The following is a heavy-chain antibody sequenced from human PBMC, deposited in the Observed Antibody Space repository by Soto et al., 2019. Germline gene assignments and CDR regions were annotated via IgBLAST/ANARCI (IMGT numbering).Heavy chain of an antibody. J-gene: IGHJ4*02. CDR3: AKDHPQGSRRVHFFDY. CDR1: GFTFSTYA. D-gene: IGHD6-13*01. V-gene: IGHV3-23*01. Sequence: GGSLRLSCAASGFTFSTYAMSWVRQAPGKGLEWVSAISNSGDGTYYADSVKGRFTMSRDNPKNMMYLQMNSLRAEDTAVYYCAKDHPQGSRRVHFFDYWGQGTLVTVSS. CDR2: ISNSGDGT.